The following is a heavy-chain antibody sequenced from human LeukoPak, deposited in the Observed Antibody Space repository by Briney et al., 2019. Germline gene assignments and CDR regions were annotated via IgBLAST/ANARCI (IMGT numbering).Heavy chain of an antibody. CDR1: GYTFTGYY. Sequence: ASVKVSCKASGYTFTGYYMHWVRQAPGQGLEWMGWINPNSGGTNYAQKFQGRVTITRNTSISTAYMELSSLRSEDTAVYYCARGGRSSSWYLGYYYYYMDVWGKGTTVTVSS. CDR3: ARGGRSSSWYLGYYYYYMDV. J-gene: IGHJ6*03. V-gene: IGHV1-2*02. CDR2: INPNSGGT. D-gene: IGHD6-13*01.